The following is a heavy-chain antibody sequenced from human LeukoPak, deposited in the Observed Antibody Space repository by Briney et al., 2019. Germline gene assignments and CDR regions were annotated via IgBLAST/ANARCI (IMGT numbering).Heavy chain of an antibody. D-gene: IGHD2-2*02. Sequence: ASVKVSCKASGYTFTSYGISWVRQAPGQGLEWMGWISAYNGNTNYVQKLQGRVTMTTDTSTSAAYMELRSLRSDDTAVYYCARFIVVVPAAIYNWFDPWGQGTLVTVSS. J-gene: IGHJ5*02. CDR1: GYTFTSYG. CDR3: ARFIVVVPAAIYNWFDP. V-gene: IGHV1-18*01. CDR2: ISAYNGNT.